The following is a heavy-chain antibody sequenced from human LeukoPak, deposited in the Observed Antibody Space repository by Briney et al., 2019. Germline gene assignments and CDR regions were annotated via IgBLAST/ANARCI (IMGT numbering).Heavy chain of an antibody. CDR2: ILYDGSNK. CDR3: AARGFRCRPATAENPLAC. V-gene: IGHV3-30*03. Sequence: PGRSLRLSCGVSGFTFSSYDMHWVRQAPGKGLEWVAVILYDGSNKNYADSVKGRFTISRDNSKNTLYLQMNSLRVEDTAVYYCAARGFRCRPATAENPLACWGQGTLVTVSS. D-gene: IGHD5-12*01. CDR1: GFTFSSYD. J-gene: IGHJ4*02.